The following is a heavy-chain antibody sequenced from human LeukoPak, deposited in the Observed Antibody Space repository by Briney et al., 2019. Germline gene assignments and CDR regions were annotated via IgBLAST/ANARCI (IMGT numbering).Heavy chain of an antibody. J-gene: IGHJ6*02. V-gene: IGHV1-69*13. D-gene: IGHD3-3*01. CDR1: GYTFTSYY. CDR3: ARGEIFGVVIMYYYGMDV. Sequence: SVKVSCKASGYTFTSYYMHWVRQAPGQGLEWMGGIIPIFGTANYAQKFQGRVTITADESTSTAYMELSSLRSEDTAVYYCARGEIFGVVIMYYYGMDVWGQGTTVTVSS. CDR2: IIPIFGTA.